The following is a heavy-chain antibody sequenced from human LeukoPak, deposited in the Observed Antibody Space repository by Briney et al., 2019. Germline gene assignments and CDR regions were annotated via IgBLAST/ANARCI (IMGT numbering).Heavy chain of an antibody. J-gene: IGHJ4*02. CDR1: GFTFDDFA. D-gene: IGHD5-18*01. V-gene: IGHV3-9*01. Sequence: GRSLRLSCAASGFTFDDFAMHWVRQAPGKGLEWVSGISWNSGSMGYADSVKGRFTISRDNAKNSLFLQMNSLRAEDTALYYCAKDIGTYSFTSFDYWGQGTLVTVSS. CDR3: AKDIGTYSFTSFDY. CDR2: ISWNSGSM.